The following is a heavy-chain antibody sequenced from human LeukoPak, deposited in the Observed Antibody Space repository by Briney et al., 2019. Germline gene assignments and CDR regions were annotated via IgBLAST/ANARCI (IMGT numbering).Heavy chain of an antibody. CDR2: ISGSAGST. CDR1: GFTFSSYA. J-gene: IGHJ4*02. V-gene: IGHV3-23*01. CDR3: AKEAGSGGYSGSYSFDD. D-gene: IGHD1-26*01. Sequence: PGGSLRLSCAASGFTFSSYAMTWVRQAPGKGLEWVSDISGSAGSTYYADSVKGRFTISRDNSKNTLYLQMNSLRPEDNGVYYCAKEAGSGGYSGSYSFDDWGQRTLVTVSS.